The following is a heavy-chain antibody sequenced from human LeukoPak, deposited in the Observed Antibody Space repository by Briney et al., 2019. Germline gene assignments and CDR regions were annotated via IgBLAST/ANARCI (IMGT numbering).Heavy chain of an antibody. CDR1: GFTLSSYA. D-gene: IGHD3-10*01. CDR2: ISYDGRNK. V-gene: IGHV3-30*04. J-gene: IGHJ4*02. Sequence: GGALRLSCGASGFTLSSYAMHWGRQAPGKGVEWVEVISYDGRNKYYVYSVKGRFTISRDNSKNTLYLQMNSLRAEDTAVYYCARVRFSGGSGRDYPHYRGQGTLVTVSS. CDR3: ARVRFSGGSGRDYPHY.